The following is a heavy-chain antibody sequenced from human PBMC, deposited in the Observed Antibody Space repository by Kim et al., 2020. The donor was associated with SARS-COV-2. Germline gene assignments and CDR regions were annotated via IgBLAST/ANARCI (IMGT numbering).Heavy chain of an antibody. D-gene: IGHD1-26*01. Sequence: TYYNPSLKRRVTMSVATSKTQCSLKLNSVTAADTAVYYCAKGGPSGPDFWGQGTLVTVSS. J-gene: IGHJ4*02. CDR3: AKGGPSGPDF. CDR2: T. V-gene: IGHV4-28*03.